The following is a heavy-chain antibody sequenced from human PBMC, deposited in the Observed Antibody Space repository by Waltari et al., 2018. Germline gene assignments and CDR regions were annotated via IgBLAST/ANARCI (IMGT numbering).Heavy chain of an antibody. V-gene: IGHV1-69*08. D-gene: IGHD3-3*01. CDR3: ARELGPITIFGVATTQYYFDY. Sequence: QVQLVQSGAEVKKPGSSVKVSCKASGGTFSSYAISWVRQDPGQGLEWMGRLTPIFGTANYAQKFQCRVTITADKATSTAYMELSSLRSEDTAVYYCARELGPITIFGVATTQYYFDYWGQGTLVTVSS. CDR1: GGTFSSYA. CDR2: LTPIFGTA. J-gene: IGHJ4*02.